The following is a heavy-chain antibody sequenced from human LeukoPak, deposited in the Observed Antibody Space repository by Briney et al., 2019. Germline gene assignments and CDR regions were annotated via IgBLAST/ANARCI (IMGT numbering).Heavy chain of an antibody. CDR1: GGSISSSNW. CDR3: ARFIFGADSRHDY. CDR2: IYHSGST. Sequence: SETLSLTCAVSGGSISSSNWWSWVRQPPGKGLEWIGEIYHSGSTNYNPSLKSRVTISVDKSKNQFSLKLSSVTAADTAIYYCARFIFGADSRHDYWGQGSLVTVSS. V-gene: IGHV4-4*02. D-gene: IGHD2-21*01. J-gene: IGHJ4*02.